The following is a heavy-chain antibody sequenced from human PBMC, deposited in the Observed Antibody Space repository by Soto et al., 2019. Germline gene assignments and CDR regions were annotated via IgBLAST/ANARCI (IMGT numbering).Heavy chain of an antibody. CDR1: VFTFSSYW. Sequence: PGGSLRLSCEASVFTFSSYWMTWVRQAPGKGLECVANIKQDGSEKYYVDSVKGRFTISRDNAKNSLDLQTSGLRAEDTAVYYCATGRISSFYWGQGTPVTVSS. CDR3: ATGRISSFY. CDR2: IKQDGSEK. V-gene: IGHV3-7*01. D-gene: IGHD6-6*01. J-gene: IGHJ4*02.